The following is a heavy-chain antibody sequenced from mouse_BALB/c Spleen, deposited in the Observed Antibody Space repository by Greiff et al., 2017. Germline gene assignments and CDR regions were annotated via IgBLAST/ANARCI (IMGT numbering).Heavy chain of an antibody. CDR3: ASVGYYGSREGDYYAMDY. V-gene: IGHV14-3*02. CDR2: IDPANGNT. D-gene: IGHD1-1*01. Sequence: EVQLVESGAELVKPGASVKLSCTASGFNIKDTYMHWVKQRPEQGLEWIGRIDPANGNTKYDPKFQGKATITADTSSNTAYLQLSSLTSEDTAVYYCASVGYYGSREGDYYAMDYWGQGTSVTVSS. J-gene: IGHJ4*01. CDR1: GFNIKDTY.